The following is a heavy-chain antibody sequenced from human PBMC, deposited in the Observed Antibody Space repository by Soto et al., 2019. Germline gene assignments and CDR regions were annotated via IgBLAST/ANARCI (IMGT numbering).Heavy chain of an antibody. V-gene: IGHV1-18*01. CDR1: GYTFTSYG. CDR2: ISAYNGNT. CDR3: ATDLYRRNDVP. Sequence: ASVQVSCKASGYTFTSYGISWVRQAPGQGLEWMGWISAYNGNTNYAQKLQGRVTMTTDTSTNTAYMELSTLRSEDTAVYYCATDLYRRNDVPWGQGTLVTVSS. D-gene: IGHD1-1*01. J-gene: IGHJ5*02.